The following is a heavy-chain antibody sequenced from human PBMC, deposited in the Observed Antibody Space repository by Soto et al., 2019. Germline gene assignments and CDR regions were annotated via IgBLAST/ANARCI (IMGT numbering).Heavy chain of an antibody. V-gene: IGHV3-30-3*01. CDR1: GFTFSSYA. CDR3: AREGSSRNDY. Sequence: GGCLRLSXAACGFTFSSYAMHWVRQAPGKGLEWVAVISYDGSNKYYADSVKGRFTISRDNSKNTLYLQMNSLRAEDTAVYYCAREGSSRNDYWGQGTLGTVSS. J-gene: IGHJ4*01. CDR2: ISYDGSNK. D-gene: IGHD6-13*01.